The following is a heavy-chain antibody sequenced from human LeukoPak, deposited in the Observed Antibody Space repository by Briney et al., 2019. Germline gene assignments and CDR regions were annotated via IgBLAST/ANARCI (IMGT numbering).Heavy chain of an antibody. V-gene: IGHV4-61*05. Sequence: SETLSLTCTVSGGSISSSSYYWGWIRQPPGKGLEWIGYIYYSGSTNYNPSLKSRVTISVDTSKNQFSLKLSSVTAADTAVYYCVAAYAVAGKESYFDYWGQGTLVTVSS. CDR1: GGSISSSSYY. CDR2: IYYSGST. J-gene: IGHJ4*02. D-gene: IGHD6-19*01. CDR3: VAAYAVAGKESYFDY.